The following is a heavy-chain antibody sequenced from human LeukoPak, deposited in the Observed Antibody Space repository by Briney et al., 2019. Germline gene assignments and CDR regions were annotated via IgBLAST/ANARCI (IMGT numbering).Heavy chain of an antibody. Sequence: PSETLSLICTVSGGSISSYYWSWIRQPAGKGLEWIGRIYTSGSTDYNPSLKSRVTMSVDTSKNQFSLKLSSVTAADTAVYYCARDLVIGGLNYFDYWGQGTLVTVSS. D-gene: IGHD3-16*02. CDR2: IYTSGST. V-gene: IGHV4-4*07. CDR3: ARDLVIGGLNYFDY. CDR1: GGSISSYY. J-gene: IGHJ4*02.